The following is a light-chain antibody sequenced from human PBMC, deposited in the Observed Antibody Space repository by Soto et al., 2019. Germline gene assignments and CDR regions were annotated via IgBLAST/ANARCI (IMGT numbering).Light chain of an antibody. CDR1: QSVGNNY. CDR2: GAS. Sequence: EIVLTQSPGTLSVSPGQRATLSCRASQSVGNNYLAWYQQKPGQAPRPLIYGASNRATGIPDRFSGSGSGTDFTLTISRLEPEDFAVYYCQQYGSSGTFGQGTKVDIK. CDR3: QQYGSSGT. J-gene: IGKJ1*01. V-gene: IGKV3-20*01.